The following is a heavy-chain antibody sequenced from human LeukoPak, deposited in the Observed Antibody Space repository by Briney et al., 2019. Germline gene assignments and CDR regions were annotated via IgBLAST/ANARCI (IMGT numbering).Heavy chain of an antibody. CDR3: ARGYNYASDY. J-gene: IGHJ4*02. CDR2: IKQDGSKK. CDR1: GFTFYDYA. Sequence: GGSLRLSCAAAGFTFYDYAMPSGRHARRNGLEWVANIKQDGSKKYYVDSVKGRFTISRDNAKNSLYLQMNSLRAEDTAVYYCARGYNYASDYWGQGTLVTVSS. V-gene: IGHV3-7*01. D-gene: IGHD5-18*01.